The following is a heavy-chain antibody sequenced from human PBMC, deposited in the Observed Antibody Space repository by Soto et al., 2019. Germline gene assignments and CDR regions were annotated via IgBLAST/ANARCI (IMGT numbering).Heavy chain of an antibody. CDR2: IYYSGST. Sequence: QVQLQESGPGLVKPSDTLSLTCAVSGYSISSGNWWGWIRQPPGKGLEWIGYIYYSGSTYYNPSLKIRVTRSVDTSRNQFSLKLSSVTAVDTAVYYCAAGGIVGATTADYWGQGTLVTVSS. D-gene: IGHD1-26*01. CDR3: AAGGIVGATTADY. J-gene: IGHJ4*02. V-gene: IGHV4-28*01. CDR1: GYSISSGNW.